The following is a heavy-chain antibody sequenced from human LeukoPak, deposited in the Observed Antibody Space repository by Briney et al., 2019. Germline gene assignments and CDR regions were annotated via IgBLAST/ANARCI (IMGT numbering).Heavy chain of an antibody. Sequence: PSETLSLTCTVSGGSISSYHWIWIRQPPGKGLEWIGYIHYSGSTNYNPSLKSRVTTSVDTSKKQFSLKLRSVTAADTAVYYCARSVSWGLLVRDDAFGIWGQGTMVTVSS. V-gene: IGHV4-59*08. D-gene: IGHD2-21*01. J-gene: IGHJ3*02. CDR1: GGSISSYH. CDR3: ARSVSWGLLVRDDAFGI. CDR2: IHYSGST.